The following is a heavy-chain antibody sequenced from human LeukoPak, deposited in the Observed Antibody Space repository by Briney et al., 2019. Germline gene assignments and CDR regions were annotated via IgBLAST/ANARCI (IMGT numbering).Heavy chain of an antibody. CDR2: IYYSGST. CDR1: GGSISSYY. Sequence: SETLSLTCTVSGGSISSYYWSWIRQPPGKGLEWIGYIYYSGSTNYNPSPKSRVTISVDTSKNQFSLKLSSVTAADTAVYYCARVYDGTAYPHAFDIWGQGTMVTVSS. D-gene: IGHD3-22*01. CDR3: ARVYDGTAYPHAFDI. V-gene: IGHV4-59*01. J-gene: IGHJ3*02.